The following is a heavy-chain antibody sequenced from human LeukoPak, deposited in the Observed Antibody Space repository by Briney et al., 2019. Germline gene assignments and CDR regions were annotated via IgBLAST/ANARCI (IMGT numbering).Heavy chain of an antibody. V-gene: IGHV3-30*02. CDR1: GFTFSSYG. CDR2: IRYDGSNK. Sequence: GGSLRLSCAASGFTFSSYGMHWVRQAPGKGLEWVAFIRYDGSNKYYADSVKGRFTISRDNSKNTLYLQMNSLRAEDTAVYYCAKASSGYCSSTSCYHGYYMDVWGKGTTVTVSS. CDR3: AKASSGYCSSTSCYHGYYMDV. D-gene: IGHD2-2*01. J-gene: IGHJ6*03.